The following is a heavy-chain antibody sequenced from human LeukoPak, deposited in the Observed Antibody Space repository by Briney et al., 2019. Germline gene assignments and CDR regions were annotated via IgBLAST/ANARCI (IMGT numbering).Heavy chain of an antibody. V-gene: IGHV3-23*01. CDR3: AKEKQWLGYFDY. D-gene: IGHD6-19*01. Sequence: PGGSLRLSCAASGFEFSVYGMNWVRQAPGKGLEWVSGISGRGDTTSYADSVKGRFIISRDISKNILYLQMNSLRAEDTAVYYCAKEKQWLGYFDYWGQGTLVTVSS. J-gene: IGHJ4*02. CDR1: GFEFSVYG. CDR2: ISGRGDTT.